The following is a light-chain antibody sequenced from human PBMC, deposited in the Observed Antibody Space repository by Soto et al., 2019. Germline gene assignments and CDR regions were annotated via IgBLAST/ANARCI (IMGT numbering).Light chain of an antibody. Sequence: QSALTQPASVSGSPGQSITISCTGTSSDVGYSNYVSWYQQLPGKAPKLMIYDVSDRPSGVSNRFSGSKSGSTASLTISGLQAEDEADYYCSSYTSSSLHVFGTGTKLSVL. V-gene: IGLV2-14*01. CDR3: SSYTSSSLHV. J-gene: IGLJ1*01. CDR2: DVS. CDR1: SSDVGYSNY.